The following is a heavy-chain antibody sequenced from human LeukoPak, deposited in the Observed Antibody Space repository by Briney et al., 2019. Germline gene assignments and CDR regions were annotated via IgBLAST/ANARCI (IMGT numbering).Heavy chain of an antibody. Sequence: GGSLRLSCAASGFTFSSYWVSWVRQAPGKGLEWVANIKQDGSEKYYVDSVKGRFTISRDNAKNSLYLQMNSLRAEDTAVYYCARGRVVVVPAAMGDRYYYYGMDVWGQGTTVTVSS. V-gene: IGHV3-7*01. CDR2: IKQDGSEK. J-gene: IGHJ6*02. CDR1: GFTFSSYW. D-gene: IGHD2-2*01. CDR3: ARGRVVVVPAAMGDRYYYYGMDV.